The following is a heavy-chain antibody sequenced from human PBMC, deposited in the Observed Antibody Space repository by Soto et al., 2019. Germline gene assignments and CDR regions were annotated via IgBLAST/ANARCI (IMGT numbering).Heavy chain of an antibody. V-gene: IGHV1-2*02. Sequence: QVRLVQSGAEVKKPGASVKVSCKASGYTFTDYYMHWVRQAPGQGLEWMGWINPNSGGTNYAQKFQGRVTMTRDTSTSTAYMELNRLRSDDTAVYYCARDQSPSSGWPGMDVWGQGTTVTVSS. CDR3: ARDQSPSSGWPGMDV. CDR1: GYTFTDYY. D-gene: IGHD6-19*01. CDR2: INPNSGGT. J-gene: IGHJ6*02.